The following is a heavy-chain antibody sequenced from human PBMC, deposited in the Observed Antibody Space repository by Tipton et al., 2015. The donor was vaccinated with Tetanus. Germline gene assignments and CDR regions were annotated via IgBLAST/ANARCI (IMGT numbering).Heavy chain of an antibody. Sequence: LRLSCTVSGGSISSSSYYWGWIRQPPGKGLEWIGSIYYSGSTYYNPSLKIRLTISVDTSKNQFSLKLSSVTAADTAVYYCARHRLTGDTEYGMDVWGQGTTVTVSS. CDR2: IYYSGST. D-gene: IGHD5-18*01. CDR3: ARHRLTGDTEYGMDV. CDR1: GGSISSSSYY. J-gene: IGHJ6*02. V-gene: IGHV4-39*01.